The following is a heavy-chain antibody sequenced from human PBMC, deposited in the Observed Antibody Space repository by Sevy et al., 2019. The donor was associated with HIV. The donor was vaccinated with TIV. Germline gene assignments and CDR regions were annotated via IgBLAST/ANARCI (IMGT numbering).Heavy chain of an antibody. CDR2: ISNGSSNT. V-gene: IGHV3-21*01. D-gene: IGHD3-10*01. Sequence: GGSLRLSCAASGFTFSNYFMNWVRQAPGKGLEWVSSISNGSSNTFYADSLKGRFTISRDKAKNSLYLQLNGLTAEDTAIYYCARGEYYGSPYYFDYWGPGTLVTVSS. CDR3: ARGEYYGSPYYFDY. J-gene: IGHJ4*02. CDR1: GFTFSNYF.